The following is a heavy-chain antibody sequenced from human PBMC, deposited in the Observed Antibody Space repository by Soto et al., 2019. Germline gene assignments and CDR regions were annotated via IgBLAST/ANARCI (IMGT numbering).Heavy chain of an antibody. CDR2: IYYSGST. Sequence: SVAKAHPTTGSGGSDHGASYCWICIKKPPGNGLEWIGYIYYSGSTKYNPSLKSRVTISVDTSKNQFSLKLSSVTAADTAVYYCAIDANSSGYIPRDDAFDIWG. V-gene: IGHV4-61*01. CDR3: AIDANSSGYIPRDDAFDI. CDR1: GGSDHGASYC. D-gene: IGHD3-22*01. J-gene: IGHJ3*02.